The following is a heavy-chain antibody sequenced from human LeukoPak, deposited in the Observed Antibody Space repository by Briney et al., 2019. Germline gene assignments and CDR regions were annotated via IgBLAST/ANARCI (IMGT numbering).Heavy chain of an antibody. CDR2: ISSSSSYI. CDR1: GFTFSSYS. CDR3: TRDKKATIDY. D-gene: IGHD5-24*01. Sequence: KPGGSLRLSCAASGFTFSSYSMNSVRQAPGKGLEWVSSISSSSSYIYYADSVKGRFTISRDNAKNALYLQMNSLRAEDTGVYYCTRDKKATIDYWGQGTLVTVSS. J-gene: IGHJ4*02. V-gene: IGHV3-21*01.